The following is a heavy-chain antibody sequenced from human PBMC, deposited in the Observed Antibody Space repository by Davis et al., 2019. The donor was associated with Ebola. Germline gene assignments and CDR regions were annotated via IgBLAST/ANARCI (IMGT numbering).Heavy chain of an antibody. CDR3: TTTTVTVDY. V-gene: IGHV3-73*01. D-gene: IGHD4-17*01. J-gene: IGHJ4*02. CDR2: IRSKANSYAT. CDR1: GFTFSGSA. Sequence: AGSLSLSCAASGFTFSGSAMHCVRQASGKGLEWVGCIRSKANSYATAYAASVKGRFTISRDDSKNTAYLQMNSLKTEDTAVYYCTTTTVTVDYWGKGTLVTVSS.